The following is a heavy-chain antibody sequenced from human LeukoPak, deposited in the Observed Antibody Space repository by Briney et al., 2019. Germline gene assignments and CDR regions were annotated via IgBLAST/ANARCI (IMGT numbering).Heavy chain of an antibody. V-gene: IGHV3-9*01. CDR2: ISWNSGSI. J-gene: IGHJ3*02. CDR3: AKSGYSSSWFRDDAFDI. Sequence: GGSLRLSCAASGFPFDDYAMHWVRQAPGKGLEGVSGISWNSGSIGYADSVKGRFTIPRDNAKNSLYLQMNSLRAEDTALYYCAKSGYSSSWFRDDAFDIWGQGTMVTVSS. D-gene: IGHD6-13*01. CDR1: GFPFDDYA.